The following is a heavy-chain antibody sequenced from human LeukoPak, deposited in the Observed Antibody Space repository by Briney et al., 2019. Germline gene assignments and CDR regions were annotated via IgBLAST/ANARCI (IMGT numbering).Heavy chain of an antibody. CDR1: GGSFSGYY. D-gene: IGHD2-2*01. CDR2: INDSGST. Sequence: SETLSLTCAVYGGSFSGYYWSWIRQPPGKGLEWIGEINDSGSTNYNPSLKSRVTISVDTSKNQFSLKLSSVTAADTAVYYCARGRTIIADYCSSTSCSHLRWFDPWGQGTLVTVSS. J-gene: IGHJ5*02. CDR3: ARGRTIIADYCSSTSCSHLRWFDP. V-gene: IGHV4-34*01.